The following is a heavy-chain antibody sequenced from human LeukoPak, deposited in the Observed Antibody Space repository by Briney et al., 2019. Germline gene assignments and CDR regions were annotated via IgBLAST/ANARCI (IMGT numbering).Heavy chain of an antibody. J-gene: IGHJ4*02. Sequence: GESLKISCKGSGYSFSSYWIGWVRQMPGKGLEWMGIVYPGDSETRYSPSFQGQVTISADKSITTAYLQWSSLKASDTAMSYCAVAVSNFDYWGQGTLVTVSS. D-gene: IGHD2-15*01. V-gene: IGHV5-51*01. CDR3: AVAVSNFDY. CDR1: GYSFSSYW. CDR2: VYPGDSET.